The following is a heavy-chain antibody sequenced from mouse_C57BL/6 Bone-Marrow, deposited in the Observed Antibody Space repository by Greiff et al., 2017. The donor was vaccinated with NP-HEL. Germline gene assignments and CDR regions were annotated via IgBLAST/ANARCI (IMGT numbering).Heavy chain of an antibody. Sequence: DVKLQESGPGLVKPSQSLSLTCSVTGYSITSGYYWNWIRQFPGNKLEWMGYISYDGSNNYNPSLKNRISITRDTSKNQFFLKLNSVTTEDTATYYCASNWDGSDYWGQGTTLTVSS. CDR2: ISYDGSN. D-gene: IGHD4-1*01. V-gene: IGHV3-6*01. CDR3: ASNWDGSDY. J-gene: IGHJ2*01. CDR1: GYSITSGYY.